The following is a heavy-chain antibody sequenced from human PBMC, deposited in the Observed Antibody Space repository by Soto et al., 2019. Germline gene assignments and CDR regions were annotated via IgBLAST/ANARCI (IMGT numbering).Heavy chain of an antibody. D-gene: IGHD2-21*02. J-gene: IGHJ5*02. CDR1: GFSLSNARMG. V-gene: IGHV2-26*01. CDR3: ARIHIVVVTATLTLNWFDP. CDR2: IFSNDEK. Sequence: QVTLKESGPVLVKPTETLTLTCTVSGFSLSNARMGVSWILQPPGKALEWLAHIFSNDEKSYSTSLKSRLTISEDTSKSQVVLTMTNMDPVDTATYYCARIHIVVVTATLTLNWFDPWGQGTLVTVSS.